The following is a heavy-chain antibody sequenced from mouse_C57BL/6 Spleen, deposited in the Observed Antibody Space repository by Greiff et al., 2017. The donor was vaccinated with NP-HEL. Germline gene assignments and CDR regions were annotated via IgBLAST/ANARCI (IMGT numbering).Heavy chain of an antibody. CDR2: INPNNGGT. Sequence: EVQLQQSGPELVKPGASVKIPCKASGYTFTDYNMDWVKQSHGKSLEWIGDINPNNGGTIYNQKFKGKATLTVDKSSSTAYMELRSLTSDDTAVFYFARSPYAPAMDYWGQGTSVTVTS. V-gene: IGHV1-18*01. CDR1: GYTFTDYN. J-gene: IGHJ4*01. CDR3: ARSPYAPAMDY.